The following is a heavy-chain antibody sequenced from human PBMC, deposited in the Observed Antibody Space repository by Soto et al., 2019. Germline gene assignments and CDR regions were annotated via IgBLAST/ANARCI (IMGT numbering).Heavy chain of an antibody. Sequence: PGGSLRLSCAASGFTFSSYSMNWVRQAPGKGLEWVSSISSSSGYIYYADSGKGRFTISRDNAKNSLYLQMNSLRAEDTAVYYCARRGDILYYYGMDVWGQGTTVTVSS. CDR2: ISSSSGYI. CDR1: GFTFSSYS. J-gene: IGHJ6*02. CDR3: ARRGDILYYYGMDV. V-gene: IGHV3-21*01. D-gene: IGHD2-15*01.